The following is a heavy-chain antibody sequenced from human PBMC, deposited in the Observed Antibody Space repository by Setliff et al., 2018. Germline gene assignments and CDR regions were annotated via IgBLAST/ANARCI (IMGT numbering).Heavy chain of an antibody. CDR3: ARGGTFRYFDY. Sequence: SETLSLTCTVSGGSFSTYYWSWIRQAPGKGLEWIGHVYYSGAANYNPSLKSLVTVSVDTSKNQFSLRLLSVTAADTAVYYCARGGTFRYFDYWGQGTPVTVSS. CDR1: GGSFSTYY. J-gene: IGHJ4*02. CDR2: VYYSGAA. V-gene: IGHV4-59*01. D-gene: IGHD5-12*01.